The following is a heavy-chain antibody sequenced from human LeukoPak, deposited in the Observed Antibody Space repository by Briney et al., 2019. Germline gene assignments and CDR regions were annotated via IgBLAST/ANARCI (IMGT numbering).Heavy chain of an antibody. CDR1: GGSFSGYY. Sequence: PSETLSLTCAVHGGSFSGYYWSWIRQPPGKGLEWIGEINHSGSTNYNPSLKSRVTISVDTSKNQFSLKLSSVTAADTAVYYCARGRTTWGSYYYDSSGYLVDYWGQGTLVTVSS. J-gene: IGHJ4*02. D-gene: IGHD3-22*01. CDR2: INHSGST. CDR3: ARGRTTWGSYYYDSSGYLVDY. V-gene: IGHV4-34*01.